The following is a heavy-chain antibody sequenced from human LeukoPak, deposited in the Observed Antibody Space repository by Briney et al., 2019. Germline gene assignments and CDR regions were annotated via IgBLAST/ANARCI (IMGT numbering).Heavy chain of an antibody. Sequence: GGSLRLSCAASGFVFNNYGMHWVRQAPGKGLEWVAVIWTDGSKKSYADSVKGRFTFTRDNSKNILYLQMDSLRADDTAVYYCARRSSGTSGLDYWGQGILVTVSS. CDR2: IWTDGSKK. V-gene: IGHV3-33*01. D-gene: IGHD1-26*01. CDR3: ARRSSGTSGLDY. J-gene: IGHJ4*02. CDR1: GFVFNNYG.